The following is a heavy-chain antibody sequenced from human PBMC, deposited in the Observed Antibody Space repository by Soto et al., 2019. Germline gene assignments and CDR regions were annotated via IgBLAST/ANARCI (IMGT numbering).Heavy chain of an antibody. V-gene: IGHV4-30-4*01. CDR1: CGSISSGDYY. CDR3: ARVITMVRGVIDWFDP. Sequence: SETLSLTCTVSCGSISSGDYYWSWIRQPPGKGLEWIGYIYYSGSTYYNPSLKSRVTISVDTSKNKFSLKLSSVTAADTAVYYCARVITMVRGVIDWFDPWGQGTLVTVSS. J-gene: IGHJ5*02. CDR2: IYYSGST. D-gene: IGHD3-10*01.